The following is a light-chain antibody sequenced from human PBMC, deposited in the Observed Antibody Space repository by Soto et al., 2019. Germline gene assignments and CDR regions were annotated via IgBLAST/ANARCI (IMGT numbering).Light chain of an antibody. Sequence: EIELTQSPATLSLSPGERATLSCRASQSVSSYLAWYQQKPGQAPRLLIYDASNRATGIPARFSGSGSGTDFTLTISSLEPEDFAVYYCQQRSNCKWTFGQGTKVEIK. CDR1: QSVSSY. V-gene: IGKV3-11*01. CDR2: DAS. CDR3: QQRSNCKWT. J-gene: IGKJ1*01.